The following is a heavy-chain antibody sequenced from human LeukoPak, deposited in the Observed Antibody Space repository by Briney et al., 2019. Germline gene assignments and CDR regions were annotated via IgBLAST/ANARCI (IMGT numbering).Heavy chain of an antibody. CDR3: ARVVRHLYYYYGMDV. Sequence: PGRSPRLSCAASGFTFSSYGMHWVRQAPGKGLEWVAVIWYDGSNKYYADSVKGRFTISRDNSKNTLYLQMNSLRAEDTAVYYCARVVRHLYYYYGMDVWGQGTTVTVSS. D-gene: IGHD6-6*01. V-gene: IGHV3-33*01. CDR1: GFTFSSYG. CDR2: IWYDGSNK. J-gene: IGHJ6*02.